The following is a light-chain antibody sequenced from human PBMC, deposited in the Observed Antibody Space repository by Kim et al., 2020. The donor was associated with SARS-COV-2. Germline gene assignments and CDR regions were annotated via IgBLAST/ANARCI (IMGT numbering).Light chain of an antibody. V-gene: IGLV2-14*03. Sequence: QSALTQPASASGSPGQSITISCTGTSSDIGAYNFVSWYLQHPGKAPKLMIYDVNKRPSGVSNRFSGSKSGNTASLTISGLQAEDEADYYCVSHTTTFTYVFGTGTKVTVL. CDR2: DVN. J-gene: IGLJ1*01. CDR3: VSHTTTFTYV. CDR1: SSDIGAYNF.